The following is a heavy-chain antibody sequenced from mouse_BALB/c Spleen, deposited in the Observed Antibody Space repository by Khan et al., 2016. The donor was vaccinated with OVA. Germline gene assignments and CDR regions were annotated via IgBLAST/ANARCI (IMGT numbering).Heavy chain of an antibody. J-gene: IGHJ2*01. V-gene: IGHV1-7*01. Sequence: QIQLVQSGAELAKPGASVKMSCKASGYTFTSYWMHWIKQRPGQGLEWIGYINPTSGYTDYNQKFKDKATLTADKSSRTAYMQLNSLTSDDSAVYYCARDRIDYWGQGTTLTVSS. CDR3: ARDRIDY. CDR1: GYTFTSYW. CDR2: INPTSGYT.